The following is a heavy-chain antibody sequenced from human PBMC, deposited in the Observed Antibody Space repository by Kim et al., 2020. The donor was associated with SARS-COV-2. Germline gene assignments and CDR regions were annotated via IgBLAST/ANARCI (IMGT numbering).Heavy chain of an antibody. CDR2: ISGSGGST. Sequence: GGSLRLSCAASGFTFSSYAMSWVRQAPGKGLEWVAAISGSGGSTYYADSVKGRFTISRDNSKNTLYLQMNSLRAEDTAVYYCAKDGASDYDSSGYMDYWGQGTLVTVSS. V-gene: IGHV3-23*01. CDR1: GFTFSSYA. CDR3: AKDGASDYDSSGYMDY. J-gene: IGHJ4*02. D-gene: IGHD3-22*01.